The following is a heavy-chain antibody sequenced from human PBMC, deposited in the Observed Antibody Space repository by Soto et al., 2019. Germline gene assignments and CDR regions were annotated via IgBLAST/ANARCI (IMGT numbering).Heavy chain of an antibody. Sequence: ASVKVSCKASGGTFSSYAISWVRQAPGQGLEWMGGIIPIFGTANYAQKFQGRVTITADESTSTAYMELSSLRSEDTAVYYCARRLDYGDYGFDYWGQGTLVTVSS. CDR2: IIPIFGTA. V-gene: IGHV1-69*13. J-gene: IGHJ4*02. CDR3: ARRLDYGDYGFDY. CDR1: GGTFSSYA. D-gene: IGHD4-17*01.